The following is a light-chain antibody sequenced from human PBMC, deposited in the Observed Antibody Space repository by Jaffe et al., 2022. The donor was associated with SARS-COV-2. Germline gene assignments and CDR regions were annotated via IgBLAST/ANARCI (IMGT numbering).Light chain of an antibody. CDR3: CSYAGSFTWV. J-gene: IGLJ3*02. CDR2: DVT. CDR1: SSDVGGYNY. Sequence: QSALTQPRSVSGSPRQSVTISCTGTSSDVGGYNYVSWYQHHPGKVPKLIIYDVTKRPSGVPDRFSGSRSGNTASLTISGLQADDEADYYCCSYAGSFTWVFGGGTKLTVL. V-gene: IGLV2-11*01.